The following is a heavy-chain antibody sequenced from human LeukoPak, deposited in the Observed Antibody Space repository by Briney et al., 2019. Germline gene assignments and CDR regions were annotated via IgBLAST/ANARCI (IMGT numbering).Heavy chain of an antibody. Sequence: GWSLRLSCAASGFTFSSYAMHWVRQAPGKGLEWVAVISYDGSNKYYADSVRGRFTISRDNSKNTLYLQMNSLRAEDTAVYYCAREHDYNLYYFDYWGQGTLVTVSS. CDR3: AREHDYNLYYFDY. D-gene: IGHD4-11*01. CDR2: ISYDGSNK. CDR1: GFTFSSYA. J-gene: IGHJ4*02. V-gene: IGHV3-30-3*01.